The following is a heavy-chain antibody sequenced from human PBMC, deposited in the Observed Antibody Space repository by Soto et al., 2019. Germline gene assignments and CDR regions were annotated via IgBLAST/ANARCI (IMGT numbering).Heavy chain of an antibody. D-gene: IGHD4-17*01. CDR3: ARGDATKIIVTTYYGMDV. J-gene: IGHJ6*02. Sequence: QVQLVQSGAEVKKPGSSVKVSCKASGGTLSNYGVSWVRQAPGQGLEWLGGIIPVFGTANYAHKFQGRLTITADESTSTVYMDVSSLRSEDPAVYYCARGDATKIIVTTYYGMDVWGQGTTVTVSS. CDR1: GGTLSNYG. V-gene: IGHV1-69*12. CDR2: IIPVFGTA.